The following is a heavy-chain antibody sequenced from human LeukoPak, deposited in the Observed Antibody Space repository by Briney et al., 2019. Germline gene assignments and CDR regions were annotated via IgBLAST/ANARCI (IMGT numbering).Heavy chain of an antibody. D-gene: IGHD6-19*01. CDR2: FDPEDGET. CDR1: GYTLTELS. J-gene: IGHJ2*01. V-gene: IGHV1-24*01. CDR3: ATGPPIAVAGTYWYFDL. Sequence: ASVKVSCKVSGYTLTELSMHWVRQAPGKGLEWMGGFDPEDGETIYAQKFQGRVTMTEDTSTDTAYMELSSLRSEDTAVYYCATGPPIAVAGTYWYFDLWGRGTLVTVSS.